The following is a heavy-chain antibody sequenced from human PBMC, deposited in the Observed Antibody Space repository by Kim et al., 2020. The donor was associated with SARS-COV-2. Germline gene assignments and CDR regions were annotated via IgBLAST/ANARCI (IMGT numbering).Heavy chain of an antibody. J-gene: IGHJ5*02. CDR3: ARGGYDFWSGYYTGIGLSPNWFDP. V-gene: IGHV3-13*04. CDR2: IGTAGDT. CDR1: GFTFSSYD. Sequence: GGSLRLSCAASGFTFSSYDMHWVRQATGKGLEWVSAIGTAGDTYYPGSVKGRFTISRENAKNSLYLQMNSLRAGDTAVYYCARGGYDFWSGYYTGIGLSPNWFDPWGQGTLVTVSS. D-gene: IGHD3-3*01.